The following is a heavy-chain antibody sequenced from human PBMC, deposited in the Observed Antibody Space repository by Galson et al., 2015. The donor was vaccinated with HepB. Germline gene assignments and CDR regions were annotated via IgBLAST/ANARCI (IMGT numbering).Heavy chain of an antibody. V-gene: IGHV1-8*01. CDR2: MNPNSGNT. CDR3: ARGRMGYQLPRTSLNWFDP. J-gene: IGHJ5*02. D-gene: IGHD2-2*01. CDR1: GYTFSSYD. Sequence: SCKASGYTFSSYDINWVRQATGQGLEWMGWMNPNSGNTGYAQKFQGRVTMTRNTSINTAYMELSSLRSEDTAVYYCARGRMGYQLPRTSLNWFDPWGQGTLVTVSS.